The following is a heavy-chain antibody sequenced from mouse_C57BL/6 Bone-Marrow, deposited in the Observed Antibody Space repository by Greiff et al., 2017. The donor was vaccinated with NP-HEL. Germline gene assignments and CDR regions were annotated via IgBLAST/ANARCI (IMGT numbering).Heavy chain of an antibody. J-gene: IGHJ1*03. CDR2: ISSGGSYT. V-gene: IGHV5-6*01. CDR3: ARHDWPVV. Sequence: EVQVVESGGDLVKPGGSLKLSCAASGFTFSSYGMSWVRQTPDKRLEWVATISSGGSYTYYPDSVKGRFTISRDNAKNTLYLQMSSLKSEDTAMYYCARHDWPVVWGTGTTVTVSS. D-gene: IGHD2-4*01. CDR1: GFTFSSYG.